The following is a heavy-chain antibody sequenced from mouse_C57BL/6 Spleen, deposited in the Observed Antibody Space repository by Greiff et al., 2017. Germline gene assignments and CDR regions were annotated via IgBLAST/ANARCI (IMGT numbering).Heavy chain of an antibody. Sequence: VQLKQSGPELVKPGASVKISCKASGYSFTGYYMNWVKQSPEKSLEWIGEIHPSTGGTTYNQKFKGKATLTVAKSSRTSYMQLKSLTSEDSAVYYCAISKMTTGVAPDYYAIDYWGQGTSVTVSS. V-gene: IGHV1-42*01. J-gene: IGHJ4*01. CDR3: AISKMTTGVAPDYYAIDY. CDR2: IHPSTGGT. D-gene: IGHD1-1*01. CDR1: GYSFTGYY.